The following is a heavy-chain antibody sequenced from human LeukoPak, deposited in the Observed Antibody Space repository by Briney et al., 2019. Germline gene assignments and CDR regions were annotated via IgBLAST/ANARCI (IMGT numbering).Heavy chain of an antibody. D-gene: IGHD2-2*01. J-gene: IGHJ4*01. CDR1: GFNFSTYS. CDR3: ARGCGRASCPYFFDS. V-gene: IGHV3-48*04. Sequence: GGSLRLSCAGAGFNFSTYSMNWVRQAPGKGLEWVSYIGSSGSTIYYADSVKGRFTISRDNVKNSLYLQLNSLRAEDTAVDFCARGCGRASCPYFFDSGGHGSLVSVSS. CDR2: IGSSGSTI.